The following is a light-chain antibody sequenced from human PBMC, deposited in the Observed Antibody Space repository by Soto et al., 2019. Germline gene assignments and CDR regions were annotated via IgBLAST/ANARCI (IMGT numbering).Light chain of an antibody. V-gene: IGKV1-17*01. Sequence: DIQMTQSPSSLSASVGDRVTITCRASQGIRDALGWYQQKPGKVPKRLIYSASSLQSGVPSRFSGSGSETEFTLTISSLQPEDVATYYCLQHSDYPFTFGQGTRLEI. J-gene: IGKJ2*01. CDR2: SAS. CDR1: QGIRDA. CDR3: LQHSDYPFT.